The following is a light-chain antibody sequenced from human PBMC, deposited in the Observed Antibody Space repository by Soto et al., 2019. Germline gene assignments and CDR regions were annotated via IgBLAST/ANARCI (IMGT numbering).Light chain of an antibody. V-gene: IGKV3-20*01. CDR2: AAS. Sequence: EIVLMQSPGTLSLSPGERATLSCRASQTLKRTYIAWYQQKPGQAPRFLIYAASKRAAGTPDRFSGSGSGTDFSLTISRLEPEDFAVYYCHQYDNAPQTFGQGTKVEIK. J-gene: IGKJ2*01. CDR1: QTLKRTY. CDR3: HQYDNAPQT.